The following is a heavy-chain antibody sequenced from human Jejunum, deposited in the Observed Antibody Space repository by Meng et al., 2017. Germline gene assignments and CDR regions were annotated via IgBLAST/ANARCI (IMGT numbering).Heavy chain of an antibody. CDR2: TYYRSKWYI. CDR1: GDSVSSNSAG. J-gene: IGHJ4*02. CDR3: AGGGLVRSTRGYFDY. Sequence: QIQLQQSGPGLVKPSQTLPLNCAITGDSVSSNSAGWNWIRQSPSRGLEWLGRTYYRSKWYIDYAVSVKSRITINPDTSKNQFSLHLNSVTPEDTAVYYCAGGGLVRSTRGYFDYWGQGTLVTVSS. V-gene: IGHV6-1*01. D-gene: IGHD1-26*01.